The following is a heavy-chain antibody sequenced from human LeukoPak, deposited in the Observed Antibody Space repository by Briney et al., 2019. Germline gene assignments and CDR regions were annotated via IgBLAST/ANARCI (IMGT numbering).Heavy chain of an antibody. J-gene: IGHJ4*02. Sequence: GGSLRLSCAASGFSFGSHPMNWVRQAPGKGLEWVSGITGSGDYTYYIDSVQGRFTISRDNSKNMLFLQMNSLRAEDTAVYYCARVNDRGSWLDYWGQGTLVTVSS. CDR1: GFSFGSHP. CDR2: ITGSGDYT. CDR3: ARVNDRGSWLDY. D-gene: IGHD3-16*01. V-gene: IGHV3-23*01.